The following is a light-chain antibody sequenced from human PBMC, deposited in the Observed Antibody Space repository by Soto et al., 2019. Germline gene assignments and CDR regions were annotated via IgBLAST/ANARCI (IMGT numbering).Light chain of an antibody. Sequence: DIVVTQSPDAPAVSRGEGATMNCEYNTTVLNSSNNKNYLAWYQQKPGQPPKVLIYWASTRESGVPDRFSGSGSGTDFTLTISSLQAEDVAVYYCQQYYSAPISFGQGTRLEI. CDR1: TTVLNSSNNKNY. J-gene: IGKJ5*01. CDR3: QQYYSAPIS. V-gene: IGKV4-1*01. CDR2: WAS.